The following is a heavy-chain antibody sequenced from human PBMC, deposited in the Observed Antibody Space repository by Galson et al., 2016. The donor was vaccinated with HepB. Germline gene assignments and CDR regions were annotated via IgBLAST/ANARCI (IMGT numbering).Heavy chain of an antibody. Sequence: SVKVSCKASGYTFTSYEINWVRQATGQGLEWMGWISGHNGNTNYAQKFLGRVTMTTDKSTNTAYLEVGNLRSDDTAVYYCARGVAVTVWYYFDCWGQGTLVTVSS. J-gene: IGHJ4*02. CDR2: ISGHNGNT. CDR3: ARGVAVTVWYYFDC. D-gene: IGHD6-19*01. CDR1: GYTFTSYE. V-gene: IGHV1-18*01.